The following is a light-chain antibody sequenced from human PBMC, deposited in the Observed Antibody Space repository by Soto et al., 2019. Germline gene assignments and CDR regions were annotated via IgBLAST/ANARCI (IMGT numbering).Light chain of an antibody. CDR3: QQSYSAPRT. V-gene: IGKV1-39*01. CDR1: QSISDY. Sequence: DIQMTQSPSSLSASVGDRVTITCRASQSISDYLNWYQQRPGEAPKVLISTASTLQSGVPSRFSGSGSGTDFTLPISSLRPEDFATYYCQQSYSAPRTFGQGTKVEIK. J-gene: IGKJ1*01. CDR2: TAS.